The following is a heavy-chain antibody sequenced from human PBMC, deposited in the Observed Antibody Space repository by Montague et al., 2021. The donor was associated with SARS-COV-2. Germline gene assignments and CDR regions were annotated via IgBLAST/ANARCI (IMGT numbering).Heavy chain of an antibody. CDR2: ISYSGSA. D-gene: IGHD2/OR15-2a*01. J-gene: IGHJ4*02. Sequence: TLSLTCTVSGDSFTTSGYFWTWIRQHPGKGLEWIEHISYSGSAKYSPSLKSRLTTSVDTSKNQFSLELTSVTAADTAVYYCARLTPVGSTFFFEFWGQGILVTVSS. V-gene: IGHV4-31*03. CDR3: ARLTPVGSTFFFEF. CDR1: GDSFTTSGYF.